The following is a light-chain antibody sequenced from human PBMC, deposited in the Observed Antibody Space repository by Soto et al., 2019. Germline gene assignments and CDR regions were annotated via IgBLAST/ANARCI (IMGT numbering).Light chain of an antibody. CDR2: GAS. CDR1: QDVSDN. Sequence: EIVMTQSPATLSVSPGERVTLSCRASQDVSDNLAWYQQKPGHTPRLLIYGASTRATTIPARFSGSGPGTEFTLTISSLKSEDFAVYSCQKANNWPYTFGQGTRLDIK. J-gene: IGKJ2*01. CDR3: QKANNWPYT. V-gene: IGKV3-15*01.